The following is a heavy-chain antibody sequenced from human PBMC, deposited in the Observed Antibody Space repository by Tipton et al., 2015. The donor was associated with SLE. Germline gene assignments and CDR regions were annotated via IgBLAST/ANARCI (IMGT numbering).Heavy chain of an antibody. CDR2: IYHSGST. D-gene: IGHD3-16*02. V-gene: IGHV4-34*01. CDR3: AKDFYDYVWGSYPPVFDY. Sequence: TLSLTCAVYGGSFSGYYWSWIRQPPGKGLEWIGNIYHSGSTFYNPSLKSRVTISVDTSKNQFSPKLSSVTAADTAVYYCAKDFYDYVWGSYPPVFDYWGQGTLVTVSS. J-gene: IGHJ4*02. CDR1: GGSFSGYY.